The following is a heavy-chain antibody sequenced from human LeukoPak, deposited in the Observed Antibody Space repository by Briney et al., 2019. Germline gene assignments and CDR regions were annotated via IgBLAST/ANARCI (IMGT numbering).Heavy chain of an antibody. J-gene: IGHJ4*02. V-gene: IGHV4-59*01. CDR1: GGSISSYY. CDR3: ARVASELVARDGYPFDY. D-gene: IGHD5-24*01. Sequence: SETLSLTCTVSGGSISSYYWSWIRQPPGKGLEWIGYIYYSGSTNYNPSLKSRVTISVDTSKNQFSLKLSSVTAADTAVYYCARVASELVARDGYPFDYWGQGTLVTVSS. CDR2: IYYSGST.